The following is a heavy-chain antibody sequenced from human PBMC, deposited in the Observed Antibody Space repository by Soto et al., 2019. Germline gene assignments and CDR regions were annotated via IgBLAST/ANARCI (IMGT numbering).Heavy chain of an antibody. J-gene: IGHJ4*02. Sequence: ASVKVSCKASGYTFTTYYMHWVRQAPGQGLEWMGIINPSGGGTSYAQRFQGRVTMTRDTSTSTVYMELSSLTSEDTAVYYCAIGPENWNDLDYWGQGTLVTVSS. CDR1: GYTFTTYY. D-gene: IGHD1-1*01. CDR2: INPSGGGT. CDR3: AIGPENWNDLDY. V-gene: IGHV1-46*03.